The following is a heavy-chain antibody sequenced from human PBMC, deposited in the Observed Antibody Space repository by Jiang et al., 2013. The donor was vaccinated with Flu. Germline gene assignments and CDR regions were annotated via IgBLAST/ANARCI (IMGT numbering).Heavy chain of an antibody. Sequence: SGAEVKKPGASVKVSCKASGYTFTGYYMHWVRQAPGQGLEWMGWINPNSGGTNYAQKFQGWVTMTRDTSISTAYMELSRLRSDDTAVYYCARGSSGKTYYYDSSGYYDAFDIWGQGTMVTVSS. V-gene: IGHV1-2*04. CDR1: GYTFTGYY. CDR2: INPNSGGT. D-gene: IGHD3-22*01. CDR3: ARGSSGKTYYYDSSGYYDAFDI. J-gene: IGHJ3*02.